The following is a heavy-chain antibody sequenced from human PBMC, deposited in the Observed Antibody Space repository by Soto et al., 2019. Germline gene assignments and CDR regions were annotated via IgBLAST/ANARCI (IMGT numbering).Heavy chain of an antibody. Sequence: GESLKISCRGSGYSFTSYWIGWVRQMPGKGLEWMGIIYPGDSDTRYSPSFQGQVTISADKSISTAYLQWSSLKASDTAMYYCARQSGWERPRTAFDIWGQGTMVTVSS. CDR3: ARQSGWERPRTAFDI. CDR1: GYSFTSYW. V-gene: IGHV5-51*01. CDR2: IYPGDSDT. J-gene: IGHJ3*02. D-gene: IGHD1-26*01.